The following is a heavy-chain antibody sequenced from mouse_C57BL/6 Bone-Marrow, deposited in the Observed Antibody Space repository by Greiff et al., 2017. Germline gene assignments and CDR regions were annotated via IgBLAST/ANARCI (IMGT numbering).Heavy chain of an antibody. V-gene: IGHV1-69*01. D-gene: IGHD1-1*01. CDR3: AREERAHYCGSSYGFAY. J-gene: IGHJ3*01. Sequence: QVQLQQPGAELVMPGASVKLSCKASGYTFTSYWMHWVKQRPGQGLEWIGEIDPSDSYTNYNQKFKGKSTLTVDQSSSTAYMQLSSLTSEDSAVYYCAREERAHYCGSSYGFAYWGQGTLVTVSA. CDR2: IDPSDSYT. CDR1: GYTFTSYW.